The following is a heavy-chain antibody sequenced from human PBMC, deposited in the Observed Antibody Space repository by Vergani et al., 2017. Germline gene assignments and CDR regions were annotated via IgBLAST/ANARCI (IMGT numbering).Heavy chain of an antibody. CDR1: GFTFDDYA. J-gene: IGHJ4*02. D-gene: IGHD4-17*01. CDR2: ISWNSGSI. Sequence: EVQLVESGGGLVQPGRSLRLSCAASGFTFDDYAMHWVRQAPGKGLEWVSGISWNSGSIGYADSVKGRFPISRDNAKNSLYLQMNSLRAEDTALYYCAKIPLLPAHYGDSILFDYWGQGTLVTVSS. V-gene: IGHV3-9*01. CDR3: AKIPLLPAHYGDSILFDY.